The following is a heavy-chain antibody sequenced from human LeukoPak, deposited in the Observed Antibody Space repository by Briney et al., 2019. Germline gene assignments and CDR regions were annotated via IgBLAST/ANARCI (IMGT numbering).Heavy chain of an antibody. CDR2: IIPIFGTA. V-gene: IGHV1-69*13. D-gene: IGHD3-22*01. Sequence: ASVKVSCKASGGTFISYAISWVRQAPGQGLEWMGGIIPIFGTANYAQKFQGRVTITADESTSTAYMELSSLRSEDTAVYYCARGLKYYYDSSGYYYGSYDAFDIWGQGTMVTVSS. J-gene: IGHJ3*02. CDR3: ARGLKYYYDSSGYYYGSYDAFDI. CDR1: GGTFISYA.